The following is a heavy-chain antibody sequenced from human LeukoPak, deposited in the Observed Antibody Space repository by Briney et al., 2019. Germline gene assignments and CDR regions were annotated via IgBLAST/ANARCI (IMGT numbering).Heavy chain of an antibody. CDR3: ATGRTKKY. Sequence: GGSLRLSCVASGFTFSNYWMNRVRQAPGERPEWVAKIQEDESEKYYVDSVKGRFTISRDNDKNSFDLQMNSLRAEDTAVYYCATGRTKKYWGQGTLVTVSS. D-gene: IGHD2-8*01. V-gene: IGHV3-7*01. CDR1: GFTFSNYW. J-gene: IGHJ4*02. CDR2: IQEDESEK.